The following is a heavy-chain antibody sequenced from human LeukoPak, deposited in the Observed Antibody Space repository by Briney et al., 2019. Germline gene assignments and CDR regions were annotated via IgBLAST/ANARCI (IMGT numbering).Heavy chain of an antibody. J-gene: IGHJ4*02. V-gene: IGHV3-74*01. CDR2: IKEDGTYT. Sequence: GGSLRLSCAASGFTFGHRWMHWVRQVPGEGLVWVSRIKEDGTYTSYADSVKGRFTISRDNAKNTLYLQMNSLRAEDTAVYYCARDFDMGITPGDDFDYWGQGTLVTVSS. CDR3: ARDFDMGITPGDDFDY. D-gene: IGHD3-9*01. CDR1: GFTFGHRW.